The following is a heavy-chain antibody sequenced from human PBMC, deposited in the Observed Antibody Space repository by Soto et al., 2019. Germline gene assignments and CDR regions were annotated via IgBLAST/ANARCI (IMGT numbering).Heavy chain of an antibody. J-gene: IGHJ4*02. Sequence: SETLSLTCTVSGGSISSSSYYWGWIRQPPGKGLEWIGSIYYSGSTYYNPSLKSRVTISVDTSKNQFSLKLSSVTAADTAVYYCARLEGYCSGGSCSRKYDYWGQGTLVTVSS. V-gene: IGHV4-39*01. D-gene: IGHD2-15*01. CDR2: IYYSGST. CDR1: GGSISSSSYY. CDR3: ARLEGYCSGGSCSRKYDY.